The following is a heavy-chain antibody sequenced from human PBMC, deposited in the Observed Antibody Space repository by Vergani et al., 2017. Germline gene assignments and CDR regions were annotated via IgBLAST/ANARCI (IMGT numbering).Heavy chain of an antibody. V-gene: IGHV3-64D*06. Sequence: EVQLVESGGGLVQPGGSLRLSCSASGFTFSSYAMNWVRQAPGKGLEYVSAISSNGGSTYYADSVKGRFTISRDNSKNTLYLQMSSLRAEDTAVYYCVKSYYDSSGVGNAFDIWGQGTMVTVSS. J-gene: IGHJ3*02. D-gene: IGHD3-22*01. CDR1: GFTFSSYA. CDR2: ISSNGGST. CDR3: VKSYYDSSGVGNAFDI.